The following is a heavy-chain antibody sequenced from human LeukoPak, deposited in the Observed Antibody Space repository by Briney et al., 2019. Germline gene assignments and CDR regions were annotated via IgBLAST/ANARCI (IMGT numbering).Heavy chain of an antibody. CDR3: AVYYYDNSGYLPFDY. J-gene: IGHJ4*02. CDR2: IYPGDSNT. CDR1: GYRFTTYW. D-gene: IGHD3-22*01. Sequence: GESLKISCKGSGYRFTTYWIAWLRQMPGKGLEWMGIIYPGDSNTRYSPSFQGQVIISADKSISTAYLQWSSLKASDTAMYYCAVYYYDNSGYLPFDYWGQGTLVTVSS. V-gene: IGHV5-51*01.